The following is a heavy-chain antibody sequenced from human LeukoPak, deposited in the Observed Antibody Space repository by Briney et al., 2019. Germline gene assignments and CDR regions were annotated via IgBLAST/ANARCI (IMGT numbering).Heavy chain of an antibody. CDR3: AKGSNRGVATIDY. V-gene: IGHV3-30*18. J-gene: IGHJ4*02. CDR2: ISYDGSDK. D-gene: IGHD5-12*01. CDR1: GFTFSAYG. Sequence: GGSLRLSCAASGFTFSAYGMHWVRQAPGKGLDWVAVISYDGSDKYYAASVKGRFTISRDNSKNTLFLQMDSLRAEDTAVYYCAKGSNRGVATIDYWGQGTLVTVSS.